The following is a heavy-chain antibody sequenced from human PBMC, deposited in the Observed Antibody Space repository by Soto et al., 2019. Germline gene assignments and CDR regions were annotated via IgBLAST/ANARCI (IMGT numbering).Heavy chain of an antibody. CDR2: ISYDGSNK. Sequence: PGGSLRLSCAASGFTFSSYAMHWVRQAPGKGLEWVAVISYDGSNKYYADSVKGRFTISRDNSKNTLYLQMNSLRAEDTAVYYCARESMIVVVTTMGFDYWGQGTLVTGSS. CDR1: GFTFSSYA. CDR3: ARESMIVVVTTMGFDY. D-gene: IGHD3-22*01. V-gene: IGHV3-30-3*01. J-gene: IGHJ4*02.